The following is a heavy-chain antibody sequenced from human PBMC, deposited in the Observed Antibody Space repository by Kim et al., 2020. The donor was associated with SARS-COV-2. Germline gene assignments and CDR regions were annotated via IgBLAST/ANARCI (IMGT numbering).Heavy chain of an antibody. CDR1: GYTFTTYA. V-gene: IGHV1-3*01. D-gene: IGHD2-15*01. J-gene: IGHJ6*02. Sequence: ASVKVSCKASGYTFTTYAMHWVRQAPGQGLEWMGWLNAAYGFTKYSQKFQGRVTITRDTSASIAYMELSSLRSEDTAVYYCVHSKYPPEGDHNYGMDVWGQGTTVTVSS. CDR2: LNAAYGFT. CDR3: VHSKYPPEGDHNYGMDV.